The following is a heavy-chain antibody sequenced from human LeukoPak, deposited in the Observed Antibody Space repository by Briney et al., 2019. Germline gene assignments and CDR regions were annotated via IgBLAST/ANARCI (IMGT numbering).Heavy chain of an antibody. D-gene: IGHD6-19*01. Sequence: GSLRLSCAASGFTFSSYAMSWVRQAPGKGLEWVSAISGSGGSTYYADSVKGRFTMSRDNSKNTLFLQMNSLRAEDTAVYYCAKVTWSSSGSDYWGQGTLVTVSS. CDR3: AKVTWSSSGSDY. J-gene: IGHJ4*02. V-gene: IGHV3-23*01. CDR2: ISGSGGST. CDR1: GFTFSSYA.